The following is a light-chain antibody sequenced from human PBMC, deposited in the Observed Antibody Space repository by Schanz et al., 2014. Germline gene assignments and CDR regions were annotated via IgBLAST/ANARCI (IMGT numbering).Light chain of an antibody. CDR3: QQYGSSPRGA. CDR1: QSVSSSY. J-gene: IGKJ1*01. CDR2: GAS. V-gene: IGKV3-20*01. Sequence: EIVLTQSPGTLSLSPGERATLSCRASQSVSSSYLAWYQQKPGQAPRLLIYGASSRATGIPDRFSGSGSGTDFSLTISRLEPEDFAVYSCQQYGSSPRGAFGQGTKVEIK.